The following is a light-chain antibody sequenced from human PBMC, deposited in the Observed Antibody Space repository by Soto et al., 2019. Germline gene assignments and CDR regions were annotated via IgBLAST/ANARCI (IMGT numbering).Light chain of an antibody. J-gene: IGLJ2*01. CDR3: SSYTSSSTLVV. CDR2: EVS. Sequence: QSALTQPASVSGSPGQSITISCTGTSSDVGGYNYVSWYQQHPGKAPKLVICEVSNRPSGVSNRFSGSKSGNTASLTISGLQAEDKADYFCSSYTSSSTLVVFGGGTKLTVL. CDR1: SSDVGGYNY. V-gene: IGLV2-14*01.